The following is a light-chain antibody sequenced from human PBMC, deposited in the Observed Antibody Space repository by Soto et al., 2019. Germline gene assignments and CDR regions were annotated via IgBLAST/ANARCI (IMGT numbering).Light chain of an antibody. CDR3: CSYACSSTFNV. V-gene: IGLV2-23*02. CDR1: SSDVGSYNL. CDR2: EVS. Sequence: QSALTQPASVSGSPGQSITISCTGTSSDVGSYNLVTWYQQHQGKAPKLMIYEVSKRPSGVSNRFAGSMTGTTASLTISGVQAEDEADYYCCSYACSSTFNVFGNGTKLTVL. J-gene: IGLJ1*01.